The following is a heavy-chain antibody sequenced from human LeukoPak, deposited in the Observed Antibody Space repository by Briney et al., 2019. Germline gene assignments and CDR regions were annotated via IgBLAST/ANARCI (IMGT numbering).Heavy chain of an antibody. J-gene: IGHJ4*02. Sequence: GGSLRLSCAASGFTFSSYWMHWVRQAPGKGLVWVSRINSDGSSTSYADSVKGRFTISRDNAKNALYLQMNSLRAEDTAVYYCARFYDSSGYENSNDFDYWGQGTLVTVSS. CDR1: GFTFSSYW. CDR3: ARFYDSSGYENSNDFDY. V-gene: IGHV3-74*01. CDR2: INSDGSST. D-gene: IGHD3-22*01.